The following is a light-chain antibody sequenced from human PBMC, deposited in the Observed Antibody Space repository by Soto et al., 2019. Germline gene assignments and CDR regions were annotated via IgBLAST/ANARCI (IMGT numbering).Light chain of an antibody. CDR2: GAS. CDR3: QQRSDWPPIT. V-gene: IGKV3-11*01. Sequence: EIVMTQSPSTLSVSPGERTSFSCRASQSVNTNLAWYQQKPGQAPRLLIYGASNRAAGIPARFSGSGSGTDFTLTISSVEPEDFAIYYCQQRSDWPPITFGQGTRLEIK. CDR1: QSVNTN. J-gene: IGKJ5*01.